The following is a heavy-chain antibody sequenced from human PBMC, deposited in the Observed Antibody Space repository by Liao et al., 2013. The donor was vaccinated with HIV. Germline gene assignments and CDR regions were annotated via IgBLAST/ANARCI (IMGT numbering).Heavy chain of an antibody. CDR2: MYTSGST. D-gene: IGHD3-3*01. CDR1: GGSISSGSYY. V-gene: IGHV4-61*02. Sequence: QVQLQESGPGLVKPSQTLSLTCTVSGGSISSGSYYWSWIRQPAGKGLEWIGRMYTSGSTNYNPSLKSRVTISVDTSKNQFSLKLSSVTAADTAVYYCAREGSGWSGFGWVFPNDAFDIWGQGTMVTVSS. CDR3: AREGSGWSGFGWVFPNDAFDI. J-gene: IGHJ3*02.